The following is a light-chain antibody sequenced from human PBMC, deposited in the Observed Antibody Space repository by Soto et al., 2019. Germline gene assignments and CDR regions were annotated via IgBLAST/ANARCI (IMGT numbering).Light chain of an antibody. CDR2: EVS. Sequence: QSVLTQPPSVSGSPGQSVTISCSGTSSDVGSYNHVSWHQQAPGTAPKVMIYEVSNRPSGVPDRFSGSKSGNTASLTISGLQPEDEADYYCYSFTTSNTYVFGTGTKVTVL. J-gene: IGLJ1*01. CDR3: YSFTTSNTYV. CDR1: SSDVGSYNH. V-gene: IGLV2-18*02.